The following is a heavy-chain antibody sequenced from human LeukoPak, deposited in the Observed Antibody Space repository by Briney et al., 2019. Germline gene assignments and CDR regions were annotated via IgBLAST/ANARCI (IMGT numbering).Heavy chain of an antibody. CDR3: ARGATYYYDSSGYS. J-gene: IGHJ5*02. CDR1: GFTFSSYS. Sequence: GGSLRLSCAASGFTFSSYSMNWVRQAPGKGLEWVSYISSSSSTIYYADSVKGRFTISRDNAKNLLYLQMNSLRAEDTAVYYCARGATYYYDSSGYSWGQGTLVTVSS. CDR2: ISSSSSTI. D-gene: IGHD3-22*01. V-gene: IGHV3-48*01.